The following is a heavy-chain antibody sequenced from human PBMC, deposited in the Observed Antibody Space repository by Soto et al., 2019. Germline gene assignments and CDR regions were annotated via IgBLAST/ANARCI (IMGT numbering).Heavy chain of an antibody. Sequence: QVHLVESGGGVVQPGTSLTLSCAASGFDFSNFVMHWVRQAPGKGLEYVAVTRHDASNQYYADSLQGRFTISRDTSKHVLYLQMNNLRAEDTGVYECVREGCDEWIDYCCYGMDGWGHGTMVTVSS. D-gene: IGHD3-3*01. CDR2: TRHDASNQ. CDR3: VREGCDEWIDYCCYGMDG. J-gene: IGHJ6*02. V-gene: IGHV3-33*01. CDR1: GFDFSNFV.